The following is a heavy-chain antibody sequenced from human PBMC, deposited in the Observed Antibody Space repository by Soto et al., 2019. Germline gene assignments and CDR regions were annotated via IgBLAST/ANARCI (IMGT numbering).Heavy chain of an antibody. J-gene: IGHJ4*02. Sequence: GSLSLCWAAYGFIFTGYNMNCVLQAPGRGLEWVSSISSGSSYIYYADSVKGRFTISRDNAKNSLYLQMNTLRAEDTALYYCARRRAAAGTLTFDYWGQGTRVTVSS. CDR2: ISSGSSYI. CDR1: GFIFTGYN. D-gene: IGHD6-13*01. CDR3: ARRRAAAGTLTFDY. V-gene: IGHV3-21*01.